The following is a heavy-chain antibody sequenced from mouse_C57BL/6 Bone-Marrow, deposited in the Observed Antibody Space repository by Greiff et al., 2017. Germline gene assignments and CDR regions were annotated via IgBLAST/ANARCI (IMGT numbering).Heavy chain of an antibody. CDR1: GFNIKNTY. V-gene: IGHV14-3*01. CDR3: AIGSSIPRVDY. J-gene: IGHJ2*01. Sequence: VQLQQSVAELVRPGASVKLSCTASGFNIKNTYMPWVKQRPEQGLEWIGRIDPANGNTKYAPKFQGKATITADTSSNTAYLQLSSLTSEDTAIYYCAIGSSIPRVDYWGQGTTLTVSS. CDR2: IDPANGNT. D-gene: IGHD1-1*01.